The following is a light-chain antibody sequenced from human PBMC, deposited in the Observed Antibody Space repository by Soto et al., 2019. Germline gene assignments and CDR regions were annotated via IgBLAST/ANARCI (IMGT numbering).Light chain of an antibody. J-gene: IGLJ2*01. CDR1: GSDVGGYNY. CDR2: DVS. CDR3: SSYTVSSTVI. Sequence: QSALTQPASVSGSPGQSITISCTGTGSDVGGYNYVSWYQQHPGKAPKLMIYDVSNRPSGVSNRFSGSRSGNTASLIISGLQTEDEADYYCSSYTVSSTVIFGGGTKLTVL. V-gene: IGLV2-14*01.